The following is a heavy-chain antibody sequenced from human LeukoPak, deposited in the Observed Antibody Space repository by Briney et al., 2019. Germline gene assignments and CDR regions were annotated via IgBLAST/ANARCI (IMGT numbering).Heavy chain of an antibody. CDR1: GGSFSGYY. CDR2: INHSGST. Sequence: KSSETLSLTCAVYGGSFSGYYWSWIRQPPGKGLEWIGEINHSGSTNYNPSLKSRVTISVDTSKNQFSLKLSSVTAADTAVYYCARLTEGWWGQGALVTVSS. J-gene: IGHJ4*02. V-gene: IGHV4-34*01. CDR3: ARLTEGW. D-gene: IGHD2-15*01.